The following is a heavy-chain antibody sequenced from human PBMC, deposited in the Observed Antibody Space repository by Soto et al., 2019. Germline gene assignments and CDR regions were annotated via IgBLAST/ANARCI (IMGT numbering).Heavy chain of an antibody. D-gene: IGHD3-3*02. V-gene: IGHV3-30-3*01. CDR1: GFTFSSYA. Sequence: QVQLVESGGGVVQPGRSLRLSCAASGFTFSSYAMHWVRQAPGKGLEWVAVISYDGSNKYYADSVKGRFTISRDNSKNPLYLQMNSLRAEDTAVYYCARKEVLVSLGAFDPWGQGTLVTVSS. CDR2: ISYDGSNK. J-gene: IGHJ5*02. CDR3: ARKEVLVSLGAFDP.